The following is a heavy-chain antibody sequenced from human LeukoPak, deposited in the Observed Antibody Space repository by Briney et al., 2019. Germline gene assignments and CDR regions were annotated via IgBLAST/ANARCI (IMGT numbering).Heavy chain of an antibody. Sequence: SSVTVSCKASGGTFSSYAISWVRQAPGQGLEWMGGIIPIFGTANYAQKFQGRVTITVDESTSTAYMELSSLRSEDTAVYYCASLMGGYYGMDVWGKGTTVTVSS. V-gene: IGHV1-69*01. J-gene: IGHJ6*04. CDR3: ASLMGGYYGMDV. D-gene: IGHD3-16*01. CDR1: GGTFSSYA. CDR2: IIPIFGTA.